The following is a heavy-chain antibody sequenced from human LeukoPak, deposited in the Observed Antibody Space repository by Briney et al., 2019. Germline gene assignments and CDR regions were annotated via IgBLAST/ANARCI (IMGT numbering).Heavy chain of an antibody. CDR2: ITGSGGTK. J-gene: IGHJ6*02. Sequence: PGGSLRLSCAASGFSFTSYSMSWVRQAPGKGLEWVSAITGSGGTKYYADSVKGRFTISRDSSKNTLYLQMNSLRAEDTAVYYCAKGIAAAGLYSYYGMDVWGQGTTVTVSS. D-gene: IGHD6-13*01. V-gene: IGHV3-23*01. CDR1: GFSFTSYS. CDR3: AKGIAAAGLYSYYGMDV.